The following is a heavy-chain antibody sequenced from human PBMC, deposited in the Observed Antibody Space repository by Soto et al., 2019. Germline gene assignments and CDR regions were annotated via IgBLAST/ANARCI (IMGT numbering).Heavy chain of an antibody. CDR1: GFTFSNHG. J-gene: IGHJ4*02. Sequence: QVQLVESGGGVVQPGRSLRLSCAASGFTFSNHGMHWVRQAPGKGLEWVAVIWFDGSNEYYADSVKGRFTISGDNSRNTLYLQINSLRAEDTAVYYCAKEGHLGFGEYYFDYWGQGTLVTVSS. D-gene: IGHD3-10*01. CDR2: IWFDGSNE. V-gene: IGHV3-33*06. CDR3: AKEGHLGFGEYYFDY.